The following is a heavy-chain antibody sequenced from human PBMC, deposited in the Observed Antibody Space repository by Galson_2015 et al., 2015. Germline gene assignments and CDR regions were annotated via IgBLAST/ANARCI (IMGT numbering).Heavy chain of an antibody. V-gene: IGHV4-59*12. CDR1: GGSLSGYY. CDR2: IYYSGST. D-gene: IGHD3-22*01. J-gene: IGHJ3*02. CDR3: ARSQRITMIVVVPGAFDI. Sequence: TCTVSGGSLSGYYWSWIRQPPGKGLEYIGYIYYSGSTNYNPSLKSRVTISVDTSKNQFSLKLSSVTAADTAVYYCARSQRITMIVVVPGAFDIWGQGTMVTVSS.